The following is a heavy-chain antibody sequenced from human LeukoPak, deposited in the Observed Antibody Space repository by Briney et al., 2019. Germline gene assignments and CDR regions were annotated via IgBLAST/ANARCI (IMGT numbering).Heavy chain of an antibody. D-gene: IGHD1-26*01. CDR3: AREWELGGKAFDI. V-gene: IGHV3-74*01. CDR1: GFTFSNYW. CDR2: INKDGSIT. Sequence: PGGSLRLSCVASGFTFSNYWMHWVRQVPGKGPEWVSRINKDGSITNFADSVKGRFTISRDNSKNTLYLQMNSLRAEDTAVYYCAREWELGGKAFDIWGQGTTVTVSS. J-gene: IGHJ3*02.